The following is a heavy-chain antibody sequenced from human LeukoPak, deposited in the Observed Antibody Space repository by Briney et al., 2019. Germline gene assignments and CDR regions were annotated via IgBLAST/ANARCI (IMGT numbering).Heavy chain of an antibody. J-gene: IGHJ4*02. Sequence: GGSLRLSCAASGFTFSSYAMSWVRQAPGKGLEWVSAISGSGGSTYYADSVKGRFTVSRDNSKNTLYLQMNSLRAEDTAVYYCAKDVWVTPYYFDYWGQGTLVTVSS. V-gene: IGHV3-23*01. D-gene: IGHD3-16*01. CDR3: AKDVWVTPYYFDY. CDR2: ISGSGGST. CDR1: GFTFSSYA.